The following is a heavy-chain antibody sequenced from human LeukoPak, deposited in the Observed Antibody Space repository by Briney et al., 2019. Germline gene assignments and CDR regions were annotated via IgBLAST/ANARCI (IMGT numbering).Heavy chain of an antibody. Sequence: PSETLSLTCAVSGYSISSGYYWGWIRQPPGKGLEWIGSIYHSGSTNYNPSLKSRVTISVDTSKNQFSLKLSSVTAADTAVYYCAREWTTRIRFLGNYFDYWGQGTLVTVSS. V-gene: IGHV4-38-2*02. CDR3: AREWTTRIRFLGNYFDY. CDR1: GYSISSGYY. D-gene: IGHD1-1*01. CDR2: IYHSGST. J-gene: IGHJ4*02.